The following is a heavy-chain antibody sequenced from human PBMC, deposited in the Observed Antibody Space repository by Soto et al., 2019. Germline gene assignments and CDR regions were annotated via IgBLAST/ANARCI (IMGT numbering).Heavy chain of an antibody. V-gene: IGHV3-21*01. CDR1: GFTFSSYS. J-gene: IGHJ4*02. Sequence: GGSLRLSCAASGFTFSSYSMNWVRQAPGTGLEWVSSISSSSSYIYYADSVKGRFTISRDNAKNSLYLQMNSLRAEDTAVYYCARVWYGSGSPIDYWGQGTLVTVSS. D-gene: IGHD3-10*01. CDR3: ARVWYGSGSPIDY. CDR2: ISSSSSYI.